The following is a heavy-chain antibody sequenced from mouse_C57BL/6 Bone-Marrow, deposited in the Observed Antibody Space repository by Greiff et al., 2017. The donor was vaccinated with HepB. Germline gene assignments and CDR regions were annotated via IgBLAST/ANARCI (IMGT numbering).Heavy chain of an antibody. V-gene: IGHV1-39*01. J-gene: IGHJ4*01. Sequence: VHVKQSGPELVKPGASVKISCKASGYSFTDYNMNWVKQSNGKSLEWIGVINPNYGTTSYNQKFKGKATLTVDQSSSTAYMQLNSLTSEDSAVYYCARDYDYGYYAMDYWGQGTSVTVSS. CDR1: GYSFTDYN. D-gene: IGHD2-4*01. CDR3: ARDYDYGYYAMDY. CDR2: INPNYGTT.